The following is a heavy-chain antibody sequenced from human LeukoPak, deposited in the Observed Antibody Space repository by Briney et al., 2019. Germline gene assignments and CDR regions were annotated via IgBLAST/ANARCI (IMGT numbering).Heavy chain of an antibody. Sequence: ASVKVSCKASGYTFNAYYIHWVRQAPGQGLEWMGWINPSTGGTNYAQTFQGRVTMTRDTSINTAYMEVSRLRSDDTAVYYCARWRSGAVAGADSWGQGTLVIVSS. CDR2: INPSTGGT. CDR3: ARWRSGAVAGADS. D-gene: IGHD6-19*01. J-gene: IGHJ4*02. V-gene: IGHV1-2*02. CDR1: GYTFNAYY.